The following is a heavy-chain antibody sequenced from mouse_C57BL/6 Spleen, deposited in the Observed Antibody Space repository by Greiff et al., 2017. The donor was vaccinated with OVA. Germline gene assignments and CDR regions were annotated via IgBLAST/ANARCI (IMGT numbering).Heavy chain of an antibody. J-gene: IGHJ4*01. D-gene: IGHD1-1*01. V-gene: IGHV5-17*01. Sequence: EVQLVESGGGLVKPGGSLKLSCEASGFTFSDYGMHWVRQAPETGLEWVAYISSGSSTIYYADTVKGRFTISRDNAKNTLFLQMTSLRSWSTAMYYCARNCYYGSYAIDYWGQGTSVTVSS. CDR1: GFTFSDYG. CDR3: ARNCYYGSYAIDY. CDR2: ISSGSSTI.